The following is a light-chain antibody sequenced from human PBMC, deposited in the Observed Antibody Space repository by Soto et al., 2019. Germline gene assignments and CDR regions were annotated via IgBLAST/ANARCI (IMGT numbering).Light chain of an antibody. CDR1: QSVNKNF. CDR2: GAS. CDR3: QQDGSSPPT. J-gene: IGKJ4*01. V-gene: IGKV3-20*01. Sequence: EIVLTQSPGTLSLSPGERATLSCRASQSVNKNFIAWYQQKPGQAPRLLINGASSRATGIPDRFSGGGSGPDFSLTIDRLEPEDFAVYFCQQDGSSPPTFGGGTKVASK.